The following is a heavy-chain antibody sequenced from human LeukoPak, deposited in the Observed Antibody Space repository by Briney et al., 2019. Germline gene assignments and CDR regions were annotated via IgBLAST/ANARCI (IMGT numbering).Heavy chain of an antibody. D-gene: IGHD1-26*01. CDR3: ARNTGIVGATDY. V-gene: IGHV3-48*03. J-gene: IGHJ4*02. CDR2: ISSSGSTI. CDR1: GLTFSSYE. Sequence: GGSLRLSCAASGLTFSSYEMNWVRQAPGKGLEWVSYISSSGSTIYYADSVKGRFTISRDNAKNSLYLQINSLRAEDTAVYYCARNTGIVGATDYWGQGTLVTVSS.